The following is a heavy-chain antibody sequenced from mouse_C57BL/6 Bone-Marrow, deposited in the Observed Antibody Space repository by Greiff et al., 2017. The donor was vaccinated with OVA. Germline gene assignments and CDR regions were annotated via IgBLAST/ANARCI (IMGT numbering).Heavy chain of an antibody. J-gene: IGHJ2*01. CDR3: ARRGSGPLDY. Sequence: VQLQQSGAELVRPGTSVKVSCKASGYAFTNYLIEWVKQRPGQGLEWIGVINPGSGGTNYNEKFKGKATLTADKSSSTAYMQLSSLTSEDSAVYFCARRGSGPLDYWGQGTTLTVSS. CDR1: GYAFTNYL. CDR2: INPGSGGT. D-gene: IGHD3-2*02. V-gene: IGHV1-54*01.